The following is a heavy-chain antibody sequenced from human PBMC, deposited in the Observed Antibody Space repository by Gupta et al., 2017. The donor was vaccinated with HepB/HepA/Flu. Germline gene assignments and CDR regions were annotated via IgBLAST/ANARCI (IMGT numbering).Heavy chain of an antibody. J-gene: IGHJ4*02. CDR1: GGSFSCSY. Sequence: ETLSLTCPVYGGSFSCSYSSWIRQPPGKGLEWIGELNHSGSTNYHPSLKSRVTISVDTSKNQFSLKLSSVTAADTAVYYCARTGDTAIPMGYCDYWGQGTLVTVSS. CDR3: ARTGDTAIPMGYCDY. V-gene: IGHV4-34*01. CDR2: LNHSGST. D-gene: IGHD5-18*01.